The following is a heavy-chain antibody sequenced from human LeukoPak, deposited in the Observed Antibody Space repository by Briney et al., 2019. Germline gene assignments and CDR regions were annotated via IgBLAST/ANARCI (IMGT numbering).Heavy chain of an antibody. D-gene: IGHD3-3*01. CDR1: GASISSGDFF. CDR3: ARVGLDLRSSSVFDH. J-gene: IGHJ4*02. V-gene: IGHV4-30-4*08. CDR2: IYYSGST. Sequence: SQTLSFTCTVSGASISSGDFFWSWIRQAPGQGLEWIGNIYYSGSTSSNPSLRSRTTLSVDTSKNEFSLRLRSVTAADTAVYYCARVGLDLRSSSVFDHWGQGTLVTVSS.